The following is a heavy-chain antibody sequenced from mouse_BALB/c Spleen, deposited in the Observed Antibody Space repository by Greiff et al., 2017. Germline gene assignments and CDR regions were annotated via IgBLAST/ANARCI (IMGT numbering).Heavy chain of an antibody. CDR3: ASSRGYAMDY. CDR2: IYPFNGGT. V-gene: IGHV1S29*02. Sequence: VQLKQSGPELVKSGTSVKISCKASGYTFTDYNMHCVKQSHGKSLEWIGYIYPFNGGTDYNQKFKSKATMTVDKSSSTEYMELRNLTSEDSAVYYCASSRGYAMDYWSQGASVTVSS. J-gene: IGHJ4*01. D-gene: IGHD1-1*01. CDR1: GYTFTDYN.